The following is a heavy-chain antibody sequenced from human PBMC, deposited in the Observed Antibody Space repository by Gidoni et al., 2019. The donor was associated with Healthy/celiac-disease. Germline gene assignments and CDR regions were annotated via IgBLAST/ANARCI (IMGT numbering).Heavy chain of an antibody. CDR2: VNHSGST. V-gene: IGHV4-34*01. CDR1: GGSFSGYY. D-gene: IGHD5-18*01. CDR3: ARGGKYSYGFRGTPFDY. Sequence: QVQLQQWGAGLLTPSETLSLTFTVYGGSFSGYYWSWIRQPPGKGLEWIGEVNHSGSTNYNPSLKSRVTISVDTSKNQFSLKLSSVTAADTAVYYCARGGKYSYGFRGTPFDYWGQGTLVTVSS. J-gene: IGHJ4*02.